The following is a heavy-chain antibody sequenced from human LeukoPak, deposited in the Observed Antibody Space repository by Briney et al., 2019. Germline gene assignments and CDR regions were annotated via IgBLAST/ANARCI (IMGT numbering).Heavy chain of an antibody. CDR2: INSDGTTT. D-gene: IGHD2-15*01. V-gene: IGHV3-74*03. Sequence: GGSLRLSCAASGFTFSNYFMHWVRQAPGKGLVWVARINSDGTTTMYADSVKGRFTISRDNARNTLYLQMNSLRDEDTAVYYCARRVDATRWFDPWGQGTLVAVSS. CDR1: GFTFSNYF. J-gene: IGHJ5*02. CDR3: ARRVDATRWFDP.